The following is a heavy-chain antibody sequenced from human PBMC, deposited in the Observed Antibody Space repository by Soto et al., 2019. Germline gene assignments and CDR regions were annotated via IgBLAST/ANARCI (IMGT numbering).Heavy chain of an antibody. J-gene: IGHJ5*01. V-gene: IGHV3-23*01. CDR3: AKGGTTGVTDVDS. CDR2: ISGSGGTT. D-gene: IGHD4-17*01. Sequence: LRLSCAASGFTFSTYAMSWVRQAQGKGLEWVSSISGSGGTTYYADSVKGRFTISREKSKNTLFLQMNRLRVEETALYYCAKGGTTGVTDVDSWGHGAMVTVSS. CDR1: GFTFSTYA.